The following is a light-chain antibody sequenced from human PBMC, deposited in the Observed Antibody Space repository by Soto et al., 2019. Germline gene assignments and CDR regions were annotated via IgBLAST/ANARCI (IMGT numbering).Light chain of an antibody. CDR2: DAI. J-gene: IGKJ2*01. CDR1: QSVSGTY. CDR3: EHYYTTSYT. V-gene: IGKV3-20*01. Sequence: EVVLTQSPGTLSLSPGERATLSCRPSQSVSGTYLTWYQQRPGQAPRRLIFDAISRASDTPDRFSGSGSGKAFTLTIRRVELEDFAVYYCEHYYTTSYTLARGTKVDIK.